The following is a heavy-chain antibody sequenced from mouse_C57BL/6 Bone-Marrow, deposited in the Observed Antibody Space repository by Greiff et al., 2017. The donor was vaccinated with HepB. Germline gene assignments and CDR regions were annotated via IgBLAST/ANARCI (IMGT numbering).Heavy chain of an antibody. CDR3: AILVRVFFDY. CDR1: GFTFSSYG. V-gene: IGHV5-6*01. Sequence: EVMLVESGGDLVKPGGSLKLSCAASGFTFSSYGMSWVRQTPDKRLEWVATISSGGSYTYYPDSVKGRFTISRDNAKNTLYLQMSSLKSEYTAMYYCAILVRVFFDYWGQGTTLTVSS. J-gene: IGHJ2*01. D-gene: IGHD2-1*01. CDR2: ISSGGSYT.